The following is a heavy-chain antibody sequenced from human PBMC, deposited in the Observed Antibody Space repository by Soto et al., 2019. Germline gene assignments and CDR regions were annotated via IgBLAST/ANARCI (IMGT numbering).Heavy chain of an antibody. D-gene: IGHD5-12*01. CDR2: ISGSGGST. V-gene: IGHV3-23*01. CDR3: AKDLREYSGPVGENDY. CDR1: GFTFSSYA. Sequence: GGSLRLSCAASGFTFSSYAMSWVRQAPGKGLEWVSAISGSGGSTYYADSVKGRFTISRDNSKNTLYLQMNSLRAEDTAVYYCAKDLREYSGPVGENDYWGQGTLVTVSS. J-gene: IGHJ4*02.